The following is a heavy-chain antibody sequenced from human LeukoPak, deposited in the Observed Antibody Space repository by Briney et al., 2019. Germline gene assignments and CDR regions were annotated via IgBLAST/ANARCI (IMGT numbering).Heavy chain of an antibody. J-gene: IGHJ4*02. CDR2: ISISGSTI. D-gene: IGHD6-13*01. CDR1: GFTFSSYE. Sequence: GSLRLSCAASGFTFSSYEMNWVRQAPGKGLEWVSYISISGSTIYYADSVKGRFTISRDNAKNSLYLQMNSLRAEDTAVYYCARVWGIAAAGALDYWGQGTLVTVSS. V-gene: IGHV3-48*03. CDR3: ARVWGIAAAGALDY.